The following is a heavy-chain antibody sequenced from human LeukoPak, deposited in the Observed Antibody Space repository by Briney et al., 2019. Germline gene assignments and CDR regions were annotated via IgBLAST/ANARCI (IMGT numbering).Heavy chain of an antibody. CDR1: GFTFSSYS. J-gene: IGHJ4*02. D-gene: IGHD5-18*01. CDR3: ARARYSYGTVDY. Sequence: GGSLRLSCAASGFTFSSYSMNWVRQAPGKGLEWVSSISSSSSYIYYADSVKGRFTISRDNAKNSLYLQMNSLRAEDTAVYYLARARYSYGTVDYWGQGTLVTVSS. CDR2: ISSSSSYI. V-gene: IGHV3-21*01.